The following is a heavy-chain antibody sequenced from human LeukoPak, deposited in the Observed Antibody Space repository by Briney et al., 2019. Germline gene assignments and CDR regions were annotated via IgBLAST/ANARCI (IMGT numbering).Heavy chain of an antibody. J-gene: IGHJ4*02. CDR2: IYYSGST. D-gene: IGHD6-19*01. CDR1: GSSISSYY. Sequence: SETLSLTCTVSGSSISSYYWSWIWQPPGKGLEWIGYIYYSGSTNYNPSLKSRVTISVDTSKNQFSLKLSSVTAADTAVYYCARHSSGWYPDYWGQGTLATVSS. V-gene: IGHV4-59*01. CDR3: ARHSSGWYPDY.